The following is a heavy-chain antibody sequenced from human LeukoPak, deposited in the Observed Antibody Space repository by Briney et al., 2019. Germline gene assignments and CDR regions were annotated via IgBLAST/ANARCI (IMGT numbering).Heavy chain of an antibody. CDR3: ARRTVGNCSSTSCYTLDP. CDR1: GGSISSYY. V-gene: IGHV4-4*09. J-gene: IGHJ5*02. Sequence: SETLSLTCTVSGGSISSYYWSWIRQPPGKGLEWIGYIYTSGSTNYNPSLKSRVTISVDTSKNQFSLKLSSATAADTAVYYCARRTVGNCSSTSCYTLDPWGQGTLVTVSS. D-gene: IGHD2-2*02. CDR2: IYTSGST.